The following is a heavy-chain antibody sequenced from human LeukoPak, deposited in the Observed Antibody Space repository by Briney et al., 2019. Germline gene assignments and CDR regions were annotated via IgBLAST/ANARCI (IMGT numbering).Heavy chain of an antibody. D-gene: IGHD6-6*01. CDR2: ISYSGST. CDR3: ARGGSRSYTSSTLDY. Sequence: SETLSLTCSVSGGSINVYYWNWIRQSPGKGLEWIGSISYSGSTNYNPSLKSRVTISMDTSKNRFSLKASSVIPADTAMYYCARGGSRSYTSSTLDYWGQGTLVTVSS. V-gene: IGHV4-59*01. J-gene: IGHJ4*02. CDR1: GGSINVYY.